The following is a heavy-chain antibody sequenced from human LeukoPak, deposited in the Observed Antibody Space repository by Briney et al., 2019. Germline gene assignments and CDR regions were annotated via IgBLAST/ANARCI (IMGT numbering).Heavy chain of an antibody. CDR3: ARGRGDFWSGYPAHNWFDP. CDR2: INHSGST. D-gene: IGHD3-3*01. CDR1: GGSFSGYY. J-gene: IGHJ5*02. Sequence: SETLSLTCAVYGGSFSGYYWSWIRQPPGKGLEWIGEINHSGSTYYNPSLKSRVTISVDRSKNQFSLKLSSVTAADTAVYYCARGRGDFWSGYPAHNWFDPWGQGTLVTVSS. V-gene: IGHV4-34*01.